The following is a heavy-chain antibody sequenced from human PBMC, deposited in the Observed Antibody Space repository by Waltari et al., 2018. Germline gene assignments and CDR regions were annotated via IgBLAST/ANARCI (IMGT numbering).Heavy chain of an antibody. V-gene: IGHV3-23*01. CDR2: IGAVTST. D-gene: IGHD3-22*01. J-gene: IGHJ4*02. CDR3: ARVHSLGQYDTSGAESNFDH. Sequence: EVQLLESGGGLVQPGGSLRLSCSASGFSFRSFGISLVRQAPGKGLEWVSAIGAVTSTYYADSVKGRFTISRDNSKNTLFLQMNSLRAEDTAIYYCARVHSLGQYDTSGAESNFDHWGQGALVTVSS. CDR1: GFSFRSFG.